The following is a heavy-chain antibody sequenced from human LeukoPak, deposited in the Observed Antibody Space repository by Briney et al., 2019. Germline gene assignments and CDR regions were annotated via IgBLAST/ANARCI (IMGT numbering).Heavy chain of an antibody. CDR2: ISTSSSYI. CDR3: ARVGIRFLEQYYFDY. Sequence: GGSLRLSCAASGFTFSNYGMHWVRQAPGKRLEWLSYISTSSSYIYYADSVKGRFTVSRDNAMNSLFLQMNSLIAEDTAVYYCARVGIRFLEQYYFDYWGQGTLVTVSS. V-gene: IGHV3-21*01. J-gene: IGHJ4*02. D-gene: IGHD3-3*01. CDR1: GFTFSNYG.